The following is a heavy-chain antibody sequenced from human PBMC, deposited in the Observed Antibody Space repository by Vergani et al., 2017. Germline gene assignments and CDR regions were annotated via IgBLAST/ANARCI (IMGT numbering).Heavy chain of an antibody. CDR2: IHFDGINQ. V-gene: IGHV3-30*02. Sequence: QVQLVESGGGVVQRGGSLRLSCATSGFILRNYDMQWIRQGPGKGLELLAFIHFDGINQSYAASVKGRFTLSRDFSKNTLYLQINSLRTDDTATYYCAKHFRGWGIDYWGQGTQVIVSS. CDR1: GFILRNYD. CDR3: AKHFRGWGIDY. J-gene: IGHJ4*02. D-gene: IGHD3-16*01.